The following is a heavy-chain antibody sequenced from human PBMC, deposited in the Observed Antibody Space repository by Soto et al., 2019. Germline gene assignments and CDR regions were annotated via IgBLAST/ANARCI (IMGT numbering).Heavy chain of an antibody. J-gene: IGHJ4*02. CDR2: ISNGGNYI. CDR1: GSPFSTYG. V-gene: IGHV3-21*01. CDR3: ARDESAGSSIRY. D-gene: IGHD3-3*02. Sequence: EVQVVESGGGLVKPGGSLRLSCTASGSPFSTYGMNWVRQAPGKGLEWVSSISNGGNYIYYADSVQGRFTISRNNAKNSLYLQMNSPRAEDTAVYFCARDESAGSSIRYWGQGTLVTVSS.